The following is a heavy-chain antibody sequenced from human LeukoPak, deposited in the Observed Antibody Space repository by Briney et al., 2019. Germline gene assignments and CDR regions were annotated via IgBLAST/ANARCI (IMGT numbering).Heavy chain of an antibody. CDR1: TFTLNNYW. CDR2: IKQDGSEK. J-gene: IGHJ4*02. Sequence: GGSLRLSCTASTFTLNNYWMSWVRQAPGKGLEWVANIKQDGSEKYHVDSVKGRFTISRDNAKNSLYLQMNSLRAEDTAVYYYASRAGYTGSWSAFDYWGQGTLVTVSS. V-gene: IGHV3-7*05. D-gene: IGHD6-13*01. CDR3: ASRAGYTGSWSAFDY.